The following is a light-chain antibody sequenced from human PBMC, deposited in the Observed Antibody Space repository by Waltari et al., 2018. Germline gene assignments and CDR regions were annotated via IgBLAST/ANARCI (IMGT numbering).Light chain of an antibody. CDR2: DGN. J-gene: IGLJ3*02. Sequence: QSALTQPASVSASPGQSITISCTGPISDVGSQDLVSWYQQFPGKAPKLIIYDGNKRPSRVSNRFSGFQSGNTATLTISGLQAEDEADYYCCSDEGDNTWVFGGGTKVTVL. V-gene: IGLV2-23*01. CDR1: ISDVGSQDL. CDR3: CSDEGDNTWV.